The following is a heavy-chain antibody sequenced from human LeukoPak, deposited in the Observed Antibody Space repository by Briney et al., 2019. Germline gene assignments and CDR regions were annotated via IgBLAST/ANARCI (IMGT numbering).Heavy chain of an antibody. CDR3: ARQVWQWLADL. CDR1: GYSVTSYW. V-gene: IGHV5-51*01. D-gene: IGHD6-19*01. Sequence: GESLKISCKGSGYSVTSYWIGWVRQMPGKGLEWMGIIYPGDSDTRYSPSFQGQVTISADKSISTAYLQWSSLKASDTAMYSCARQVWQWLADLWGQGTLVTASS. J-gene: IGHJ4*02. CDR2: IYPGDSDT.